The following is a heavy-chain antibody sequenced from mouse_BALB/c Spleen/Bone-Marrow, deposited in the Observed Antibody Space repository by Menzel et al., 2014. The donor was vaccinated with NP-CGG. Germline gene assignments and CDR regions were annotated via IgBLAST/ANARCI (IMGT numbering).Heavy chain of an antibody. CDR2: IDPANGNT. CDR1: GFNIKDTY. V-gene: IGHV14-3*02. J-gene: IGHJ4*01. CDR3: AGASYYAMDY. Sequence: VQLQQSGAELVKPGASVELSCTASGFNIKDTYMHWVKQRPEQGLEWIGRIDPANGNTKYDPKFQGKATITADTSSNTAYLQLSRLTSEDTAVYYCAGASYYAMDYWGQGTSVTVSS.